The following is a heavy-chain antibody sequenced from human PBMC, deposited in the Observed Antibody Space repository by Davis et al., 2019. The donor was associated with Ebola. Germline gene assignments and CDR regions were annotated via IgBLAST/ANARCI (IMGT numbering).Heavy chain of an antibody. J-gene: IGHJ6*02. CDR3: ARGLGRTTVTGWYYYYGMDV. V-gene: IGHV1-2*02. D-gene: IGHD4-11*01. CDR2: INPNSGGT. Sequence: ASVKVSCKASGYTFTGYYMHWVRQAPGQGLEWMGWINPNSGGTNYAQKFQGRVTMTRNTSISTAYMELSSLRSEDTAVYYCARGLGRTTVTGWYYYYGMDVWGQGTTVTVSS. CDR1: GYTFTGYY.